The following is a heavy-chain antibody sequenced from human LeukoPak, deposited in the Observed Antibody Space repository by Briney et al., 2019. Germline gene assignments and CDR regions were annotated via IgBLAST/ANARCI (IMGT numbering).Heavy chain of an antibody. CDR1: GFTFSSYA. J-gene: IGHJ4*02. Sequence: GGSLRLSCAPSGFTFSSYAMSWVRQAPGKGLEWVSTISTGGGSTYYADSVKDRFTISRDNSENTLYLQMNSLGAEDTAMYYCAKDATGYSSGGGYFDYWGQGALVTVSS. V-gene: IGHV3-23*01. CDR3: AKDATGYSSGGGYFDY. D-gene: IGHD6-19*01. CDR2: ISTGGGST.